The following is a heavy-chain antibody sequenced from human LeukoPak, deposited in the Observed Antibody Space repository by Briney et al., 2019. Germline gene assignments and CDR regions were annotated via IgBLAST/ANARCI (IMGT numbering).Heavy chain of an antibody. D-gene: IGHD6-19*01. CDR3: AKDKVAGYGWFDP. J-gene: IGHJ5*02. CDR2: INWNGGST. CDR1: GFTFDDYG. Sequence: GGSLRLSCAASGFTFDDYGMSWVRQAPGKGLEWVSGINWNGGSTGYADSVKGRFTISRDNAKNSLYLQMSSLRAEDTAVYYCAKDKVAGYGWFDPWGQGTLVTVSS. V-gene: IGHV3-20*04.